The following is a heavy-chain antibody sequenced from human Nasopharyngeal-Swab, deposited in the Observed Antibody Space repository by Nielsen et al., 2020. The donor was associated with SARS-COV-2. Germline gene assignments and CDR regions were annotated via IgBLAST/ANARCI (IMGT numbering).Heavy chain of an antibody. V-gene: IGHV3-23*01. J-gene: IGHJ6*03. D-gene: IGHD1-26*01. Sequence: WIRQPPGKGLEWVSSVSGRDSTYYADSVKGRFTISRDISKNTLYLQMNSLRAEGTAVYYCAKDRNSAYYYYYMDVWGKGTTVTVS. CDR3: AKDRNSAYYYYYMDV. CDR2: VSGRDST.